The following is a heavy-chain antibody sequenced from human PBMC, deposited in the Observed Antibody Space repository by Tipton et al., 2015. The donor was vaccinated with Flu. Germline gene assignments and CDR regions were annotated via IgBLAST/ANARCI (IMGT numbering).Heavy chain of an antibody. V-gene: IGHV3-74*01. CDR3: AREGGYCNTVTCYKYFQH. CDR1: GFTFSNYW. Sequence: SLRLSCAASGFTFSNYWMHWVRQAPGKGLVWVSRINSDGSSTSYADSVKGRFTISRDNAKNTLYLQMNSLRAEDTAVYYCAREGGYCNTVTCYKYFQHWGQGTLVTVSS. D-gene: IGHD2-15*01. CDR2: INSDGSST. J-gene: IGHJ1*01.